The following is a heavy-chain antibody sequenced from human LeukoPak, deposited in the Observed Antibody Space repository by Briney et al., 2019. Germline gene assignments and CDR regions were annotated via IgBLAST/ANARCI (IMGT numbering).Heavy chain of an antibody. CDR2: ISSSDSAI. CDR3: ARDGTAANGFDY. V-gene: IGHV3-48*02. CDR1: GFTFRGYS. J-gene: IGHJ4*02. Sequence: GGSLRLSCAASGFTFRGYSMNWLRQAPGKGLEWVSYISSSDSAIYHADSVKGRFTISRDNAKNSLYLQMNSLRDEDTAVYYCARDGTAANGFDYWGQGSLVTVSS. D-gene: IGHD2-2*01.